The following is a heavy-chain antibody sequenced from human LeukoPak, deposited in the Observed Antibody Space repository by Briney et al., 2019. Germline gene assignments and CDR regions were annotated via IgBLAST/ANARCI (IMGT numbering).Heavy chain of an antibody. J-gene: IGHJ4*02. Sequence: GGSLRRSCSASGFTFSSYAMYWVRQAPGKGLEYVSGININGDSTFYADSVKGRFTISRDNSKNTLYLQMSSLRAEDTALYYCVKTSGSPKGYFDYWGQGTLVTVST. V-gene: IGHV3-64D*09. CDR1: GFTFSSYA. CDR2: ININGDST. D-gene: IGHD1-26*01. CDR3: VKTSGSPKGYFDY.